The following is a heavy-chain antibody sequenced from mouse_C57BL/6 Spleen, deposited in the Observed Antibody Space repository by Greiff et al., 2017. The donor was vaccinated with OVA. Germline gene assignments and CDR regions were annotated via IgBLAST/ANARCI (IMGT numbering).Heavy chain of an antibody. J-gene: IGHJ4*01. CDR1: GFTFSNYY. V-gene: IGHV5-16*01. CDR3: ARGGNPGAMDY. Sequence: EVHLVEPEGGLVQPGSSMKLSCTASGFTFSNYYMTWVRQVPEQGLEWVANINYDGSSTYYLDSLKSRFILSGDNAKNILYLQMSSLKSEDTATYYCARGGNPGAMDYWGQGTSVTVSS. CDR2: INYDGSST.